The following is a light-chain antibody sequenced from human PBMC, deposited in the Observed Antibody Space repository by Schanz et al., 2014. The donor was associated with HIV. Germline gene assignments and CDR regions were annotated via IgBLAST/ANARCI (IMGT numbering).Light chain of an antibody. Sequence: DIQMTQSPSILYASVGDRITITCRASQSISDSLAWYQQKPGKAPNLLISEASILESGVPSRFSGSGSGTEFTLTISSLQPDDFATYYCLQYTKYSPFTFGQGTKVEI. CDR1: QSISDS. V-gene: IGKV1-5*03. J-gene: IGKJ2*01. CDR3: LQYTKYSPFT. CDR2: EAS.